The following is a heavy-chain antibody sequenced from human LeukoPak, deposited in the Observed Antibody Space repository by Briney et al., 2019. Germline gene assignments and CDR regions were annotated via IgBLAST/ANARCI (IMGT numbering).Heavy chain of an antibody. Sequence: GASVKVSCKASGYTFTGYYMHWVRQAPGQGLEWMGWINPNSGGTNYAQKFQGRVTMTRDTSTSTAYMELSRLRSDDAAVYYCAREVTTVTTRANWFDPWGQGTLVTVSS. D-gene: IGHD4-17*01. J-gene: IGHJ5*02. V-gene: IGHV1-2*02. CDR3: AREVTTVTTRANWFDP. CDR2: INPNSGGT. CDR1: GYTFTGYY.